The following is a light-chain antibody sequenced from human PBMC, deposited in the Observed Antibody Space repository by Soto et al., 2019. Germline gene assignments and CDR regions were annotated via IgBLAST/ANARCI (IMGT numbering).Light chain of an antibody. CDR2: GAS. V-gene: IGKV3-15*01. CDR3: QQYGDWPPET. J-gene: IGKJ2*01. CDR1: QSVSRN. Sequence: EVVLTQSPATLSVSPGDRATLSCRASQSVSRNLAWYQQKPGQAPRLLIYGASTRATGVPARFSGSGSATEFTLSISSLKSEDVAVYYCQQYGDWPPETFGQGTKMEI.